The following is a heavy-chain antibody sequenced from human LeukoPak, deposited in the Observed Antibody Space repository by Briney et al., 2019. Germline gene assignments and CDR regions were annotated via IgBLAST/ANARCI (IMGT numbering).Heavy chain of an antibody. V-gene: IGHV3-7*01. Sequence: GGSLRLSCAASGFTFSYYWMTWVRQAPGKGLEWVANIKQDGSEKFYVDSVKGRFTISRDNAKNALYLQMNSLGAEDTAVYYCARGGFDSYVDGYFDYWGQGTLVTVSS. D-gene: IGHD2-21*01. CDR3: ARGGFDSYVDGYFDY. CDR2: IKQDGSEK. CDR1: GFTFSYYW. J-gene: IGHJ4*02.